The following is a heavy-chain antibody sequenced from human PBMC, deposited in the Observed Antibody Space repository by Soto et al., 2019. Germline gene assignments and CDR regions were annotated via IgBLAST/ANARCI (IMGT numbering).Heavy chain of an antibody. CDR3: ARDTYDTTGYPLDY. J-gene: IGHJ4*02. D-gene: IGHD3-22*01. CDR2: MNPNTGNT. Sequence: QVQLVQSGAEVKKPGASVKVSCKASGYTFATYDIAWVRQATGQGLEWMGWMNPNTGNTGYAQAFRGRVTMTRNTSITTAYMELRSLTSDDTAIYYCARDTYDTTGYPLDYWGQGTLVTVSS. CDR1: GYTFATYD. V-gene: IGHV1-8*01.